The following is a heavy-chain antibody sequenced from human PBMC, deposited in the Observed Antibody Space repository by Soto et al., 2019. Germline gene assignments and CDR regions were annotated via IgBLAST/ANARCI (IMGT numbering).Heavy chain of an antibody. V-gene: IGHV3-21*01. J-gene: IGHJ3*02. Sequence: EVQLVESGGGLVKPGGSLRLSCAASGFTFSSYSMNWVRQAPGKGLEWVSSISSSSSYIYYADSVKGQFTISRDNAKNSLYLQMNSLRAEDTAVYYCARDRKIMITFGGVIPDAFDIWGQGTMVTVSS. D-gene: IGHD3-16*02. CDR2: ISSSSSYI. CDR3: ARDRKIMITFGGVIPDAFDI. CDR1: GFTFSSYS.